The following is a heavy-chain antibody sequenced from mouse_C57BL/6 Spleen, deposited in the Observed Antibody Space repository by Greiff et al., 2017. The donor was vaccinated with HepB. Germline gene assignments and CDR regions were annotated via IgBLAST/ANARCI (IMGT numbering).Heavy chain of an antibody. CDR1: GYNFTSYW. J-gene: IGHJ3*01. CDR2: IYPGSGST. V-gene: IGHV1-55*01. D-gene: IGHD1-1*01. CDR3: ASPPNYYGSSCFAY. Sequence: VQLQQPGAELVKPGASVKMSCKASGYNFTSYWITWVKQRPGQGLEWIGDIYPGSGSTNHNEKFKSKATLTVDTSSSTAYMQLSSLTSEDSAVYYCASPPNYYGSSCFAYWGQWTLVTVSA.